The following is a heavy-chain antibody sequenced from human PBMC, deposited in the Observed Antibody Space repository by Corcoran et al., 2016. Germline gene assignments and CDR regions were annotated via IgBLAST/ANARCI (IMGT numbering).Heavy chain of an antibody. CDR3: ARHGIAAAGYFDY. J-gene: IGHJ4*02. CDR1: GGSISSSSYY. Sequence: QLQLQESRPGLVKPSETLSLTCTVSGGSISSSSYYWGWIRQPPGKGLEWIGSIYYSGSTYYNPSLKSRVTISVDTAKNQFSLKLSSVTAADTAVYYCARHGIAAAGYFDYWGQGTLVTVSS. D-gene: IGHD6-13*01. CDR2: IYYSGST. V-gene: IGHV4-39*01.